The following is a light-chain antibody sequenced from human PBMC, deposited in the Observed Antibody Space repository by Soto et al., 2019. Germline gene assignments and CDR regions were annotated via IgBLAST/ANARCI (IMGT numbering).Light chain of an antibody. Sequence: DMEMTQSPSSLSASVGDRVTITCRASQSISNYLKWYQHKPGKVPKLLIYAAPSLQSGVPTRFSGSGSGTDFTLTIDSQQPEDFATYYCQQSYGTPLTFGEGTKIEIK. J-gene: IGKJ4*01. CDR2: AAP. CDR1: QSISNY. V-gene: IGKV1-39*01. CDR3: QQSYGTPLT.